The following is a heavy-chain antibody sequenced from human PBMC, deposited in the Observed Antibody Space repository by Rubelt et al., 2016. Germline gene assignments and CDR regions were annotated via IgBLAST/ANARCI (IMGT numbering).Heavy chain of an antibody. CDR1: GFTFSSYA. V-gene: IGHV3-30*04. D-gene: IGHD2-2*01. CDR2: ISYDGSNK. CDR3: ARDKLNGSTSLPYYFDY. Sequence: QVQLVESGGGVVQPGRSLRLSCAASGFTFSSYAMHWVRQAPGKGLEWVAVISYDGSNKYYADSVKGRFTISRDNSKNTLYLQMNSLRAEDTAVYYCARDKLNGSTSLPYYFDYWGQGTLVTVSS. J-gene: IGHJ4*02.